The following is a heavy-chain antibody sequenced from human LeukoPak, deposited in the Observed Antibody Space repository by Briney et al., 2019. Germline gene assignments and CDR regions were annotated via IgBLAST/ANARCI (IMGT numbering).Heavy chain of an antibody. J-gene: IGHJ4*02. V-gene: IGHV3-30-3*01. Sequence: GRSLRLSCAASGFTFSSYAMHWVRQAPGKGLEWVAVISYDGSNKYYADSVKGRFTISRDNSKDTLYLQMNSLRAEDTAVYYCARPPSNSGNYGDYMFDYWGQGTLVTVSS. CDR1: GFTFSSYA. D-gene: IGHD4-17*01. CDR3: ARPPSNSGNYGDYMFDY. CDR2: ISYDGSNK.